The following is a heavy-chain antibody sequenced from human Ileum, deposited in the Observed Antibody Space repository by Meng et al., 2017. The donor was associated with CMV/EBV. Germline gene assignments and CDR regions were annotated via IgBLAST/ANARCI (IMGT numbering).Heavy chain of an antibody. V-gene: IGHV3-33*03. D-gene: IGHD2-21*01. J-gene: IGHJ6*02. Sequence: GGSLRLSCAASGFAFSTYGMHWVRQAPGKGLEWVAVIWYNGNNKDYADSVKGRFTVSRDNSKNTVYLQMDSLRDEDTGVYYCVKDSAKFYEVIYTGMDVWGQGTKVTVSS. CDR3: VKDSAKFYEVIYTGMDV. CDR2: IWYNGNNK. CDR1: GFAFSTYG.